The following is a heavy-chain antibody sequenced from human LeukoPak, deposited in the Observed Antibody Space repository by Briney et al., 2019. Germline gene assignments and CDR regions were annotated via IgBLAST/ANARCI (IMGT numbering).Heavy chain of an antibody. CDR1: GGSFSDYY. V-gene: IGHV4-34*01. D-gene: IGHD3-3*01. Sequence: SETLSLTCAVYGGSFSDYYWTWIRQPPGKGLEWIGEINHSGSPNNNPSLKSRVSISFDTSKNQYSLKLTSVTAADTAVYYCGSRRAAMFGVIKGPIDYWGQGTLVTVSS. CDR2: INHSGSP. CDR3: GSRRAAMFGVIKGPIDY. J-gene: IGHJ4*02.